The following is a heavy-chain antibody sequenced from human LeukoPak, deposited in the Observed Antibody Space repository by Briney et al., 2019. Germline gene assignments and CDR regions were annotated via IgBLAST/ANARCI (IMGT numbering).Heavy chain of an antibody. J-gene: IGHJ6*03. V-gene: IGHV1-46*01. CDR2: INPSGGST. CDR3: AVGGSNYYYYYYMDL. Sequence: ASVKVSCKASGYTFTSYYMHWVRQAPGQGLEWMGIINPSGGSTSYAQKFQGRVTMTRDTSTSTVYMELSSLRSEDTAVYYCAVGGSNYYYYYYMDLWGKGTTVTVSS. D-gene: IGHD3-16*01. CDR1: GYTFTSYY.